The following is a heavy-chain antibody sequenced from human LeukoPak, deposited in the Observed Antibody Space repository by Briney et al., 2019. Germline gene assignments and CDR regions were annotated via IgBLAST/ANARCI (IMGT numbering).Heavy chain of an antibody. Sequence: GGSLRLSCAASGFIFSTYSMNWVRQAPGKGLGWVSYITSGSSTIYYADSVKGRFTISRDNAKNSLYPQVNCLRGEDTAVYYCARADYGGSLDYWGQGTLVTVPS. J-gene: IGHJ4*02. CDR2: ITSGSSTI. V-gene: IGHV3-48*04. CDR1: GFIFSTYS. CDR3: ARADYGGSLDY. D-gene: IGHD4-23*01.